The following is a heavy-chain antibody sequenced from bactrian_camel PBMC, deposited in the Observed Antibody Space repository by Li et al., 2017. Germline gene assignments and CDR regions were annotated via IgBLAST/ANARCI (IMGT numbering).Heavy chain of an antibody. CDR1: AITYGNF. CDR2: INRVDTT. D-gene: IGHD2*01. CDR3: ASRGGICYEKEVEYNS. Sequence: HVQLVESGGGSVQAGGSLRLSCVTSAITYGNFMGWFRQAPGKEREAVAAINRVDTTFYAGSVKGRFTISQDNAKNTLYLQMNTLKPEDAAMYYCASRGGICYEKEVEYNSWGQGTQVTVSS. V-gene: IGHV3S55*01. J-gene: IGHJ4*01.